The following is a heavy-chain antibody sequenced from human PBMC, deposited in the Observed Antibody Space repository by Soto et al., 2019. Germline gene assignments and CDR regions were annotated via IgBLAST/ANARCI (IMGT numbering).Heavy chain of an antibody. J-gene: IGHJ4*02. D-gene: IGHD3-3*02. CDR3: ARSSEQEHFWSGYYRFDY. Sequence: GGSLRLSCAASGFTFSSYSMNWVRQAPGKGLEWVSYISSSSSTIYYADSVKGRFTISRDNAKNSLYLQMNSLRAEDTAGYYCARSSEQEHFWSGYYRFDYWGQGTLVTVSS. CDR1: GFTFSSYS. V-gene: IGHV3-48*01. CDR2: ISSSSSTI.